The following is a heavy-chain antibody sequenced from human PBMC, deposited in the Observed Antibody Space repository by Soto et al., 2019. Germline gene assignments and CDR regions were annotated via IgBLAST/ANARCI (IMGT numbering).Heavy chain of an antibody. CDR3: ARGPKYYDILTGYYLYYFDY. Sequence: SETLSLTCTVSGGSISSGDYYRSWIRQPPGKGLEWIGYIYYSGSTNYNPSLKSRVTISVDTSKNQFSLKLSSVTAADTAVYYCARGPKYYDILTGYYLYYFDYWGQGTLDTVSS. J-gene: IGHJ4*02. CDR2: IYYSGST. D-gene: IGHD3-9*01. CDR1: GGSISSGDYY. V-gene: IGHV4-30-4*08.